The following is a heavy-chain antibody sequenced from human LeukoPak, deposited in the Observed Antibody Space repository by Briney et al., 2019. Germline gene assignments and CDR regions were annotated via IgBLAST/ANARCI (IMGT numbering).Heavy chain of an antibody. J-gene: IGHJ6*03. Sequence: GGSLRLSCAASGFTFSDYYMSWIRQAPGEGLEWVSYISSSGSTIYYADSVKGRFTISRDNAKNSLYLQMNSLRAEDTAVYYCARQLQSGYYYYYMDVWGKGTTVTISS. CDR1: GFTFSDYY. V-gene: IGHV3-11*04. CDR2: ISSSGSTI. CDR3: ARQLQSGYYYYYMDV. D-gene: IGHD1-1*01.